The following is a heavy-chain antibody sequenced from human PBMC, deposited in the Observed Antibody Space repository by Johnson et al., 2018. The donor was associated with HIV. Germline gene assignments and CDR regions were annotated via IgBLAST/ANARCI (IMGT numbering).Heavy chain of an antibody. CDR2: IRYDGSNK. Sequence: QVQLVESGGGVVQPERSLRLSCAASGFTFSSYGMHWVRQAPGKGLEWVAFIRYDGSNKYYADSVKGRFTISRDNSKNTLYLQMNSLRAEETAVYYCARDDGGGGDAFDIWGQGTMVTVSS. V-gene: IGHV3-30*02. D-gene: IGHD2-15*01. CDR3: ARDDGGGGDAFDI. J-gene: IGHJ3*02. CDR1: GFTFSSYG.